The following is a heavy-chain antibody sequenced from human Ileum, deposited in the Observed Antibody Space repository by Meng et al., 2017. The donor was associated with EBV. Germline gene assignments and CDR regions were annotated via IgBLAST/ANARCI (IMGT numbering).Heavy chain of an antibody. CDR1: GGSISSGNY. J-gene: IGHJ4*02. D-gene: IGHD6-25*01. Sequence: QVQLQESGPXLLKPSGXLSLTCAVSGGSISSGNYWSWVRQPPGKGLEWIGQIHDTGGANYNPSLQSRVTISVDKSKNQFSLNLNSVTAADTAVYYCARHSGYNQGYWGQGTLVTVAS. V-gene: IGHV4-4*02. CDR2: IHDTGGA. CDR3: ARHSGYNQGY.